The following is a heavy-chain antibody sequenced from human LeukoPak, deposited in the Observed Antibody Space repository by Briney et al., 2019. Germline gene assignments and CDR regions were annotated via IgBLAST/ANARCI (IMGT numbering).Heavy chain of an antibody. CDR2: ISSSSSYT. Sequence: GGSLRLSCAASGFTFSSYSMNWVRQAPGKGLEWVSSISSSSSYTYYADSVKGRFTISRDNAKNSLYLQMNSLRAEDTAVYYCARTFTVSPFDYWGQGTLVTVSS. CDR1: GFTFSSYS. V-gene: IGHV3-21*01. CDR3: ARTFTVSPFDY. D-gene: IGHD3-9*01. J-gene: IGHJ4*02.